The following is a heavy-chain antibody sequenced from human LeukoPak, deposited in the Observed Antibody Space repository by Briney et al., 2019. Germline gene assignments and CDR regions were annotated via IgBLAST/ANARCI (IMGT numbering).Heavy chain of an antibody. J-gene: IGHJ4*02. CDR2: IKQDGSEK. V-gene: IGHV3-7*01. CDR3: AKDYWDIVVVPPYYFDY. CDR1: GFTFSTYW. D-gene: IGHD2-2*01. Sequence: GGSLGLSCAGSGFTFSTYWISWVRQAPGKGLEWVANIKQDGSEKYYVDSVKGRFTISRDNAKNSVYLQMNSLRAEDTAVYYCAKDYWDIVVVPPYYFDYWGQGTLVTVSS.